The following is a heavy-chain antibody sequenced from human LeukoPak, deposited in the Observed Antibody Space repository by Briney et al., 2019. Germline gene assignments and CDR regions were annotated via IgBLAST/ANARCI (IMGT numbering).Heavy chain of an antibody. J-gene: IGHJ5*02. Sequence: SETLSLTCAVYGGSFSGYYWSWIRQPPGKGLEGIGEINHSGSTNYNPSLKSRVTISVDTSKNQFSLKLSSVTAADTAVYYCARRHGSNRRNWFDPWAREPWSPSPQ. V-gene: IGHV4-34*01. CDR2: INHSGST. CDR3: ARRHGSNRRNWFDP. CDR1: GGSFSGYY. D-gene: IGHD2/OR15-2a*01.